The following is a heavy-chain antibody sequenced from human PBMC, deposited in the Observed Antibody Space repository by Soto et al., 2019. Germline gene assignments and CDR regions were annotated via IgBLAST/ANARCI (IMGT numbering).Heavy chain of an antibody. D-gene: IGHD2-8*02. V-gene: IGHV3-23*01. CDR3: AKDQGAAGAPYYYYGMGV. CDR1: GFTFSSYA. Sequence: EVQLLESGGGLVQPGGSLRLSCAASGFTFSSYAMSWVRQAPGKGLEWVSAISGSGGSTYYADSVKGRFTISRVNSKNTXXLQMNRLGAEDTAVYDCAKDQGAAGAPYYYYGMGVWGQGTAVTVSS. CDR2: ISGSGGST. J-gene: IGHJ6*02.